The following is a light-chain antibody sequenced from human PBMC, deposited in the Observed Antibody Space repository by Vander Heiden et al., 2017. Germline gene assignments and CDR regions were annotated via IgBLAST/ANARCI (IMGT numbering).Light chain of an antibody. V-gene: IGKV3-20*01. Sequence: EIVLTQSPGTLSLSPGERATLSCRASQSVTTGYLAWYQQKPGQAPRLLIYGASSRATGIPDRFSGSGSGTDFTLTISRLEPEDFAVYYCQHYGNSLWTFGQGTEVEIK. CDR1: QSVTTGY. J-gene: IGKJ1*01. CDR2: GAS. CDR3: QHYGNSLWT.